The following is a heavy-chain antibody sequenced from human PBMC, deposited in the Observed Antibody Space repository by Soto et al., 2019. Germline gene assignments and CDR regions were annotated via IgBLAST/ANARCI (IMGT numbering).Heavy chain of an antibody. V-gene: IGHV1-8*01. Sequence: QVQLVQSGAEVKKPGASVKVSCKASGYTFTSYDIHWVRQATGQGLEWMGWMNPNSGNTGYAQKFQGRVTMTRNTSISTAYMELSSLRSEDTAVYYCARNDCGDYGTLIDIWGQGTMVTVSS. CDR2: MNPNSGNT. CDR3: ARNDCGDYGTLIDI. J-gene: IGHJ3*02. CDR1: GYTFTSYD. D-gene: IGHD4-17*01.